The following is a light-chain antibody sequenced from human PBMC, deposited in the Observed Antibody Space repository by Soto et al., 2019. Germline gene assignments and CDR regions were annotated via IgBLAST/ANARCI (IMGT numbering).Light chain of an antibody. V-gene: IGKV1-5*01. CDR1: QNINAW. J-gene: IGKJ1*01. CDR2: DVS. CDR3: QQYHRYST. Sequence: DIQMTQAPSTLSASVGDRVTITCRASQNINAWLAWYQQKPGKAPKLLIYDVSTLHSGVPSRFSGSASGTEFTLTISNLESDDFATYYCQQYHRYSTFSQGTRVDIK.